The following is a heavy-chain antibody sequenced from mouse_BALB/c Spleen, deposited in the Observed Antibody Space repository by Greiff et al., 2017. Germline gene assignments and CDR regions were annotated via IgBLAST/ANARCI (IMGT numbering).Heavy chain of an antibody. CDR3: ARQSNYGPYAMDY. Sequence: VMLVESGPDLVAPSQSLSITCTVSGFSLTSYGVHWVRQPPGKGLEWLVVIWSDGSTTYNSALKSRLSISKDNSKSQVFLKMNSLQTDDTAMYYCARQSNYGPYAMDYWGQGTSVTVSS. CDR1: GFSLTSYG. V-gene: IGHV2-6-2*01. CDR2: IWSDGST. D-gene: IGHD2-5*01. J-gene: IGHJ4*01.